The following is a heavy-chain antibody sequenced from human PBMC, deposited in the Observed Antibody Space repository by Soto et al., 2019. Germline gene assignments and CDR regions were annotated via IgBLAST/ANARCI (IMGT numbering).Heavy chain of an antibody. CDR2: ISFDGGEK. V-gene: IGHV3-30*03. J-gene: IGHJ4*02. CDR1: GLLFSNFG. D-gene: IGHD5-12*01. Sequence: VQVVESGGGVVQPGRSLRLSCAASGLLFSNFGFHWVRQAPGKGLEWVAVISFDGGEKYYSDSVKGRFTVSRDNTKDTVYLQMTGLRGEDTATYHCALHSGYHWGRSPIDFWGQGALVSVSS. CDR3: ALHSGYHWGRSPIDF.